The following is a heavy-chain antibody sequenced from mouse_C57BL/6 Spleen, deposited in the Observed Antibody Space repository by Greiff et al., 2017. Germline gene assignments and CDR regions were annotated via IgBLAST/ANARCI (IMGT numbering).Heavy chain of an antibody. CDR3: ARGRDYGFLAY. CDR1: GYTLTSYW. Sequence: VQLQQPGTELVKPGASVKLSCKASGYTLTSYWMHWVKQRPGQGLEWIGNINPSNGGTNYNEKFKNKATLTAEKSSSTAYMQLSSLTSVDSAVYYCARGRDYGFLAYWGQGTLVTVSA. CDR2: INPSNGGT. D-gene: IGHD1-1*02. V-gene: IGHV1-53*01. J-gene: IGHJ3*01.